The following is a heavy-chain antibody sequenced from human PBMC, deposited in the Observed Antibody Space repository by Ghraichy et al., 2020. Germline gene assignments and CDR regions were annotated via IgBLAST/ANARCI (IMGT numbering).Heavy chain of an antibody. CDR2: IYTSGST. V-gene: IGHV4-4*09. CDR1: GGSISSYY. Sequence: SETLSLTCTVSGGSISSYYWSWIRQPPGKGLEWIGYIYTSGSTNYNPSLKSRVTISVDTSKNQFSLKLSSVTAADTAVYYCARHVAWYGDYVSGQVHSVYFDYWGQGTLVTVSS. J-gene: IGHJ4*02. CDR3: ARHVAWYGDYVSGQVHSVYFDY. D-gene: IGHD4-17*01.